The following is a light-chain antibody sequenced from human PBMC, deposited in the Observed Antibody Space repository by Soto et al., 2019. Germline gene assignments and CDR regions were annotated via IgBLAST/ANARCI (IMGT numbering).Light chain of an antibody. CDR3: LQDYSFPWT. CDR1: QGIRND. Sequence: AIQMTQSPPSPSASLGDRVTITCRASQGIRNDLGWYQQKPGSAPRLLIYAASTLQSGVPSRFSGSGSGTDFTLTISSLQPEDFATYYCLQDYSFPWTFGQGTKVEIK. CDR2: AAS. J-gene: IGKJ1*01. V-gene: IGKV1-6*01.